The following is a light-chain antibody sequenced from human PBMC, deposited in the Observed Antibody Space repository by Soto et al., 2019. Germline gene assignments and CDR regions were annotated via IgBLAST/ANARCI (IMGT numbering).Light chain of an antibody. CDR3: CSYTSSSTLV. Sequence: QSALTQPASVSGSPGQSITISCTGTSSDVGGYNYVSWYQQHPGKAPKLMIYDVSNRPSGVSNRFSGSKSGNTASLTISGLQHADEADYYCCSYTSSSTLVFGGGTKLTVL. J-gene: IGLJ2*01. CDR2: DVS. V-gene: IGLV2-14*01. CDR1: SSDVGGYNY.